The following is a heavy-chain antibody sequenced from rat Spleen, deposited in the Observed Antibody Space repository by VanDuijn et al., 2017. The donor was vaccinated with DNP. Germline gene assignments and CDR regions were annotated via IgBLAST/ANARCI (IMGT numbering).Heavy chain of an antibody. V-gene: IGHV5-58*01. CDR2: INTDGGST. Sequence: EVQLVETGGGLVQPGRSLKLSCVASGFTFSSYWMFWIRQAPGKGLEWVASINTDGGSTDYPDSVKGRFTISRDNAENTIYLQMNSMRSEDTATYYCAKDRQGGYAMDAWGQGTSVTVSS. J-gene: IGHJ4*01. CDR3: AKDRQGGYAMDA. CDR1: GFTFSSYW.